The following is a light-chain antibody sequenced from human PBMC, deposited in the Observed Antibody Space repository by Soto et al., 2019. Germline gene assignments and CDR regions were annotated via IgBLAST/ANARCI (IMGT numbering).Light chain of an antibody. V-gene: IGKV3-15*01. J-gene: IGKJ1*01. CDR1: QSVSSN. CDR3: QQSGGT. CDR2: AAS. Sequence: EVVMTQSPATLSVSPGERATLSCRASQSVSSNLAWYQQKPGQAPRLLIYAASNRATGVPARFSGSGSGTEFTLNISRLQSEDFPVYYCQQSGGTFGQGTKVEIK.